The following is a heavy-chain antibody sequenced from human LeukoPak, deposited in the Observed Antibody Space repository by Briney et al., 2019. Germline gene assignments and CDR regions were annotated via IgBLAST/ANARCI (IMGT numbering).Heavy chain of an antibody. CDR2: INEDENDT. J-gene: IGHJ4*02. V-gene: IGHV3-74*01. D-gene: IGHD2-21*02. CDR3: ARVEVGGDYSKLDY. Sequence: GGPVRLSCAASGFTLTMYWMHWLRQPPGKALEWVSRINEDENDTTYADHVKGRFTSSRDHGKNTVFLKINILRVEDTAVYYCARVEVGGDYSKLDYWGQGILVTVSS. CDR1: GFTLTMYW.